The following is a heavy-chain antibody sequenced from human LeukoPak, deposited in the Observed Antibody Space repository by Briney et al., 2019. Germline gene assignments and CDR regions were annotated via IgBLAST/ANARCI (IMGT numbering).Heavy chain of an antibody. Sequence: GASVKVSCKASGYTFTSYAMNWVRQAPGQGLEWMGWINPNSGGTNYAQKFQGRVTMTRDTSISTAYMELSRLRSDDTAVYYCARDVSNSYGYIRAYYYMDVWGKGTTVTVSS. V-gene: IGHV1-2*02. CDR3: ARDVSNSYGYIRAYYYMDV. D-gene: IGHD5-18*01. J-gene: IGHJ6*03. CDR2: INPNSGGT. CDR1: GYTFTSYA.